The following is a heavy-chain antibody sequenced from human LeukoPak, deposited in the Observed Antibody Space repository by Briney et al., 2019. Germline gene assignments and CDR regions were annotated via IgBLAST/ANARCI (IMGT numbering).Heavy chain of an antibody. V-gene: IGHV4-59*01. CDR3: VRGAYLDYSSPFDP. CDR1: GGAISFYY. J-gene: IGHJ5*02. CDR2: MYYSGST. D-gene: IGHD4-11*01. Sequence: SETLSFTCTVSGGAISFYYWSWIRQPPGKGLDWISYMYYSGSTNYNPSLKSRVTISVDTSKNQFSLKLSSVTAADTAVYYCVRGAYLDYSSPFDPWGQGTLVTVSS.